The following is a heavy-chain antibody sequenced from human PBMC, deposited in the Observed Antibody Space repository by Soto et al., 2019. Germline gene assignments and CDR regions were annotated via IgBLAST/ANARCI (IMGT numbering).Heavy chain of an antibody. Sequence: EVQLVESGGGLVQPGGSLRLSCAASGFTFTTYWMHWVRQAPGKGLVWVSHINSDGSSTSYADSVQGRFTISRDNAKNTLYLHMNSLSAEDTAVYYCARERYCSRNTCYYDYWGQGTLVTVSS. CDR2: INSDGSST. J-gene: IGHJ4*02. D-gene: IGHD2-2*01. CDR3: ARERYCSRNTCYYDY. V-gene: IGHV3-74*01. CDR1: GFTFTTYW.